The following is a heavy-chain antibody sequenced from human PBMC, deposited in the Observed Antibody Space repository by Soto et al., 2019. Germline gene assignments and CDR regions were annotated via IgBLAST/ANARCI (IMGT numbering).Heavy chain of an antibody. Sequence: VQLVESGGGVVQPGRSLRLSCAASGFTFSSYGMHWVRQAPGKGLEWVAVIWYDGSNKYYADSVKGRFTISRDNSKNTLYLQINSPRAEDTAVYYCARAYANYYGSGSYEWYFDLWGRGTLVTVSS. V-gene: IGHV3-33*01. CDR1: GFTFSSYG. J-gene: IGHJ2*01. CDR3: ARAYANYYGSGSYEWYFDL. CDR2: IWYDGSNK. D-gene: IGHD3-10*01.